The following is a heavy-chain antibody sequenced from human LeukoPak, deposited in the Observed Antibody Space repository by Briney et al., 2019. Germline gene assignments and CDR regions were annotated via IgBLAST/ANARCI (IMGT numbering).Heavy chain of an antibody. CDR3: ARDAPYYYGSGSDN. D-gene: IGHD3-10*01. CDR1: GGSISGSSYY. J-gene: IGHJ4*02. CDR2: IYYSGST. Sequence: IPSETLSLTCTVSGGSISGSSYYWGWIRQPPGKGLEWIGSIYYSGSTYYNPSLKSRVTISVDTSKNQFSLKLSSVTAADTAVYYCARDAPYYYGSGSDNWGQGTLVTVSS. V-gene: IGHV4-39*07.